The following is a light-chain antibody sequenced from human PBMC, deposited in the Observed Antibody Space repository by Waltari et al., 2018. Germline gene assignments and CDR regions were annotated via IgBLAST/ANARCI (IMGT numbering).Light chain of an antibody. CDR3: NSYTGSSTHV. V-gene: IGLV2-14*03. CDR1: SSDVGTYSL. CDR2: DVT. Sequence: QSALTQPASVSGSPGQSIPISCTGTSSDVGTYSLVPWYQQHPGKAPKLMIYDVTKRPSGVSNRFSGSKSGNTASLTISGLQAEDEADYYCNSYTGSSTHVFGIGTKVTVL. J-gene: IGLJ1*01.